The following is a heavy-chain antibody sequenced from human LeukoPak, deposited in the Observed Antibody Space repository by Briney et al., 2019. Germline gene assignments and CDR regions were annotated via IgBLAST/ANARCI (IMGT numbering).Heavy chain of an antibody. D-gene: IGHD3-10*01. CDR3: ITGVSWVRYLHH. V-gene: IGHV3-15*01. Sequence: PVGSLRLSCAASGFTFSHAWMSWVRQAPGKGLEWVGGIKSKTDGGTTDYAAPVKGRFTISRDDSKNTLYLQMNSLKTEDTALYYCITGVSWVRYLHHWGQGTLVTVSS. CDR1: GFTFSHAW. CDR2: IKSKTDGGTT. J-gene: IGHJ1*01.